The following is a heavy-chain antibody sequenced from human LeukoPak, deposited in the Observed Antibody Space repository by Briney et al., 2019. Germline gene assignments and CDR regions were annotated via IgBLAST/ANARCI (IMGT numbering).Heavy chain of an antibody. CDR1: GYTFTSYG. J-gene: IGHJ4*02. CDR2: ISAYNGNT. D-gene: IGHD2-2*01. CDR3: ARRYCSSTSCYPPTY. V-gene: IGHV1-18*01. Sequence: ASVKVSCXASGYTFTSYGISWVRQAPGQGLEWMGWISAYNGNTNYAQKLQGRVTMTTDTSTSTAYMELRSLRSDDTAVYYCARRYCSSTSCYPPTYWGQGTLVTVSS.